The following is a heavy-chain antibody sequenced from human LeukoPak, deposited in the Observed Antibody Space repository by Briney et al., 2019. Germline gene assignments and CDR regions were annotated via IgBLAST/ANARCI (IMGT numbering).Heavy chain of an antibody. CDR2: INRDGGEK. Sequence: GGSLRLSCAASGFTLSNYWMGWVRQVPRKGLEWVASINRDGGEKHYVDSVEGRFTISRDNAKNSLYLQMNSLTAEDTAVYFCTRNEIWGQGTLVTVSS. J-gene: IGHJ4*02. V-gene: IGHV3-7*01. CDR3: TRNEI. CDR1: GFTLSNYW.